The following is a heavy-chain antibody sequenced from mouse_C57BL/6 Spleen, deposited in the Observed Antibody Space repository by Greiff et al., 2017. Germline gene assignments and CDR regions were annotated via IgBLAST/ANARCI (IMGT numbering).Heavy chain of an antibody. D-gene: IGHD2-3*01. V-gene: IGHV1-50*01. CDR3: ARTDGYYPAWFAY. J-gene: IGHJ3*01. CDR2: IDPSDSYT. Sequence: VQLQQPGAELVKPGASVKLSCKASGYTFTSYWMQWVKQRPGQGLEWIGEIDPSDSYTNYNPKFKGKATLTVDTSSSTAYMQLSSLTSEDSAVYYCARTDGYYPAWFAYWGQGTLVTVSA. CDR1: GYTFTSYW.